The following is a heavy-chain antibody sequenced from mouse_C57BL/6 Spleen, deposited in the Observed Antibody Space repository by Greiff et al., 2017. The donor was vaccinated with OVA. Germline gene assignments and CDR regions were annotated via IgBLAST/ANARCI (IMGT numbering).Heavy chain of an antibody. CDR1: GYTFTSYW. CDR2: IDPSDSYT. Sequence: QVQLQQPGAELVKPGASVKLSCKASGYTFTSYWMQWVKQRHGQGLEWIGEIDPSDSYTNYNQKFKGKATLTVDTSSSTAYMQLSSLTSEDSAVYYCARYDGGGDYAMGYWGQGTSVTVSS. V-gene: IGHV1-50*01. CDR3: ARYDGGGDYAMGY. J-gene: IGHJ4*01. D-gene: IGHD2-3*01.